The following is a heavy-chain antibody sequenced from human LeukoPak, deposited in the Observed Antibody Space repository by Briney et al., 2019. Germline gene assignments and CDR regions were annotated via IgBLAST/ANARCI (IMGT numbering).Heavy chain of an antibody. CDR2: INGDGSST. D-gene: IGHD2-8*01. CDR1: GFTFSDYW. Sequence: PGGSLRLSCAASGFTFSDYWMHWVRQAPGKGLVWVSRINGDGSSTSYADSVKGRFTISRDNVKNTLYLQMNSLRAEDTAMYYCARDNGPYDYWGQGTLVTVSS. V-gene: IGHV3-74*01. CDR3: ARDNGPYDY. J-gene: IGHJ4*02.